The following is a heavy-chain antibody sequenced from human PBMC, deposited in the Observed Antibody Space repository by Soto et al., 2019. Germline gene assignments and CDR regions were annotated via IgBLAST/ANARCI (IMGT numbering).Heavy chain of an antibody. D-gene: IGHD1-20*01. CDR3: ARVGISGAEPFEI. J-gene: IGHJ3*02. V-gene: IGHV1-18*01. CDR1: GYTFINYG. Sequence: QVQFVQSGAEVKMPGASVKVPCKASGYTFINYGTSWVRQAPGQGLEWMGWISAYNGNLNYAQKIQGRVTMTTDASTATAYMELRSLRSDDTAVYYCARVGISGAEPFEIWGEGTMGSVSS. CDR2: ISAYNGNL.